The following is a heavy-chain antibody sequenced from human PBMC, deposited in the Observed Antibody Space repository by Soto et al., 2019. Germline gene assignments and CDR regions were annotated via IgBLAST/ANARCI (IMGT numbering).Heavy chain of an antibody. CDR3: AKRGEFGELLLALYYMDV. J-gene: IGHJ6*03. CDR1: GFTFSSYA. V-gene: IGHV3-23*01. CDR2: ISGSGGST. D-gene: IGHD3-10*01. Sequence: GESLKISCAASGFTFSSYAMSWVRQAPGKGLEWVSAISGSGGSTYYADSVKGRFTISRDNSKNTLYLQMNSLRAEDTAVYYCAKRGEFGELLLALYYMDVWGKGTTVTVSS.